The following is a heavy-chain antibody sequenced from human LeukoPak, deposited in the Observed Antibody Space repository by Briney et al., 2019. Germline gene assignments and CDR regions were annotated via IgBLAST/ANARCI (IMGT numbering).Heavy chain of an antibody. CDR3: ARVGSGSSEHY. Sequence: RTSETLSLTCTVSGGSISSYQWSWLRQPAGKGLDGIGRIYTSGSTNYNPSLKSRVTMSVDTSKNQFSLKLSSVTAADTAVYYCARVGSGSSEHYWGQGTLVTVSS. CDR1: GGSISSYQ. D-gene: IGHD1-26*01. J-gene: IGHJ4*02. V-gene: IGHV4-4*07. CDR2: IYTSGST.